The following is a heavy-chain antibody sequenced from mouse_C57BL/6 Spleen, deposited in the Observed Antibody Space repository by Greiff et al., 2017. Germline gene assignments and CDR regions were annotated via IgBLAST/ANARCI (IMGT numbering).Heavy chain of an antibody. J-gene: IGHJ4*01. V-gene: IGHV1-81*01. CDR3: APITTVVANYYAMDY. CDR2: IYPRSGNT. Sequence: VQLVESGAELARPGASVKLSCKASGYTFTSYAISWVKQRTGQGLEWIGEIYPRSGNTYYNEKFKGKATLTADKSSSTAYMELRSLTSEDSAVYFCAPITTVVANYYAMDYWGQGTSVTVSS. D-gene: IGHD1-1*01. CDR1: GYTFTSYA.